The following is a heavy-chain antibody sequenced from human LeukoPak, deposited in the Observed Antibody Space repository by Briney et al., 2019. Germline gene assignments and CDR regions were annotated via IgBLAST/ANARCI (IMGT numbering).Heavy chain of an antibody. J-gene: IGHJ4*02. CDR3: ARAPGLGGGFDY. CDR1: GGSISSYY. CDR2: IYYSGST. Sequence: PSETLSLTCTVSGGSISSYYWSWIRQPPGKGLEWIGYIYYSGSTNYNPSLKSRVTISVDTSKNQSSLKLSSVTAADTAVYYCARAPGLGGGFDYWGQGTLVTVSS. D-gene: IGHD3-16*01. V-gene: IGHV4-59*01.